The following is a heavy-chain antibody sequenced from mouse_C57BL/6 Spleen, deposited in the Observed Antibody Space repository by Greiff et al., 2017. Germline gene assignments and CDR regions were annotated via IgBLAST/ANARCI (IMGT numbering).Heavy chain of an antibody. CDR1: GYSITSGYY. V-gene: IGHV3-6*01. D-gene: IGHD2-4*01. Sequence: VQLQQSGPGLVKPSQSLSLTCSVTGYSITSGYYWNWIRQFPGNKLEWMGYISYDGSNNYNPSLKNRISITRDTSKNQFFLKLNSVTTEDTATYYCARKVYYDYNGGYFDVWGTGTTVTVSS. CDR2: ISYDGSN. CDR3: ARKVYYDYNGGYFDV. J-gene: IGHJ1*03.